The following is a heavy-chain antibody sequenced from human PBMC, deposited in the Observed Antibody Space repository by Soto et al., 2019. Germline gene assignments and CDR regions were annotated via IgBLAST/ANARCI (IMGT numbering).Heavy chain of an antibody. Sequence: SETLSLTCTVSVDSVTSGDYYWSWIRQPPGKGLVWLGYTSYSGNTKYRTSLKSRVAISLETSQKQFSLKLRSGTAADTAVYFCARIPVDTYMAQWSHTWGQGTLVT. CDR2: TSYSGNT. D-gene: IGHD5-18*01. V-gene: IGHV4-61*08. J-gene: IGHJ5*01. CDR3: ARIPVDTYMAQWSHT. CDR1: VDSVTSGDYY.